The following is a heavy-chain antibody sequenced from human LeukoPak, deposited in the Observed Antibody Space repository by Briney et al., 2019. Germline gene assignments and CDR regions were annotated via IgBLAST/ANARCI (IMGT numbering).Heavy chain of an antibody. Sequence: GASVKVSCKASGYTFTGYYMHWVRQAPGQGLEWMGWINPNSGGTNYAQKFQGRVTMTRDTSISTAYMELSRLRSDDTAVYYCARERDSSGWYSGPYYFDYWGQGTLVTVSS. J-gene: IGHJ4*02. V-gene: IGHV1-2*02. CDR1: GYTFTGYY. D-gene: IGHD6-13*01. CDR3: ARERDSSGWYSGPYYFDY. CDR2: INPNSGGT.